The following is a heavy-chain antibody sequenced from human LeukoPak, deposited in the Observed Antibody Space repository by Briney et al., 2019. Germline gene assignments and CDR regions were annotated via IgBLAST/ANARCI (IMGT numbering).Heavy chain of an antibody. CDR2: MNPNSGNT. D-gene: IGHD1-26*01. CDR1: GYTFTGYY. V-gene: IGHV1-8*02. Sequence: ASVKVSCKASGYTFTGYYMHWVRQAPGQGLEWMGWMNPNSGNTGYAQKFRGRVTMTRNTSITTAYMELSSLRSEDTAMYYCARSRGSYYEAFDIWGQGTMVTVSS. J-gene: IGHJ3*02. CDR3: ARSRGSYYEAFDI.